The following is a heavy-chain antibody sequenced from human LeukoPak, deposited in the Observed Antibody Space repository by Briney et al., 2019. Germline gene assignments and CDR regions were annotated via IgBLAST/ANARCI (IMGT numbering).Heavy chain of an antibody. CDR2: IYTSGST. D-gene: IGHD3-22*01. J-gene: IGHJ6*03. Sequence: SETLSLTCTVSGGSISSYCWSWIRQPAGKGLEWIGRIYTSGSTNYNPSLKSQFTMSVDTSKNQFSLKLSSVTAADTAVYYCARDYYYDSSGYYYYYYYMDVWGKGTTVTVSS. CDR3: ARDYYYDSSGYYYYYYYMDV. CDR1: GGSISSYC. V-gene: IGHV4-4*07.